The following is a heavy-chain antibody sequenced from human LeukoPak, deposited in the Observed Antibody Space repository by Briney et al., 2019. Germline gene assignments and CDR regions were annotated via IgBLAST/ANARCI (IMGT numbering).Heavy chain of an antibody. Sequence: PGGSLRLSCAASGFTFSNYGMHWVRQAPGKGLEWVAVTSYDGSNKYYGDSVKGRFTISRDNSKNTLYLQMNSLKAEDTAIYYCAKDFSYDSSGFAYWGQGTLVTVSS. J-gene: IGHJ4*02. D-gene: IGHD3-22*01. CDR1: GFTFSNYG. CDR2: TSYDGSNK. CDR3: AKDFSYDSSGFAY. V-gene: IGHV3-30*18.